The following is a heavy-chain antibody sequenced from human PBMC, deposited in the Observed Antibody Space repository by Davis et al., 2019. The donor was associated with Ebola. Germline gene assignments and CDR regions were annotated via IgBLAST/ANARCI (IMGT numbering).Heavy chain of an antibody. V-gene: IGHV3-21*01. D-gene: IGHD6-19*01. CDR3: AKAPGGYASGWYYFDY. CDR2: ISSSSSYI. Sequence: GESLKISCAASGLTFSRYSMNWVRQAPGKGLEWVASISSSSSYIYYADSVKGRFTISRDNAKNTLYLQMNSLRAEDTAVYYCAKAPGGYASGWYYFDYWGQGSLVTVSS. J-gene: IGHJ4*02. CDR1: GLTFSRYS.